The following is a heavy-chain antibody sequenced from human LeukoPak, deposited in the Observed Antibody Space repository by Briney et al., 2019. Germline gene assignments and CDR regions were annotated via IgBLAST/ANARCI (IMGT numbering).Heavy chain of an antibody. D-gene: IGHD3-10*01. Sequence: ASVKVSCKASGYTFTSYGISWVRQAPGQGLEWMGWISAYNGNTNYAQKLQGRVTVTTDTSTSTAYMELRSLRSDDTAVYYCASGDIYGSGSYLQDYWGQGTLVTVSS. CDR2: ISAYNGNT. CDR1: GYTFTSYG. J-gene: IGHJ4*02. CDR3: ASGDIYGSGSYLQDY. V-gene: IGHV1-18*01.